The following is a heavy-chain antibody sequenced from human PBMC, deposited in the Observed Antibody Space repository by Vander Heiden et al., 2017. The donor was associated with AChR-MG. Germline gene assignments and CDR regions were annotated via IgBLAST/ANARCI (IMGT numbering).Heavy chain of an antibody. Sequence: QVQLVQSGAEVKKPGASVKVSCKASGYTFTSYYMHWVRQAPGQGLEWMGIINPSGGSTSYAQKFQGRVTMTRDTSTSTVYMELSSLRSEDTAVYYCARGWGAMATGTRALDAFDIWGQGTMVTVSS. D-gene: IGHD3-16*01. CDR1: GYTFTSYY. J-gene: IGHJ3*02. CDR3: ARGWGAMATGTRALDAFDI. V-gene: IGHV1-46*01. CDR2: INPSGGST.